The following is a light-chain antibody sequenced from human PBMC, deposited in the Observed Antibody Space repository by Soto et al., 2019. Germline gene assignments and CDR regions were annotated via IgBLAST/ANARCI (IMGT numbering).Light chain of an antibody. CDR2: EVS. CDR3: SSYTSSSTYV. V-gene: IGLV2-14*01. J-gene: IGLJ1*01. Sequence: QSALTQPASVSGSPGRSITISCTGTSSDVGGYNYVSWSQQHPGKAPQLMIYEVSNRPSGVSNRFSGSKSGNTASLTISGLQAEDEADYYCSSYTSSSTYVFGTGTKVTVL. CDR1: SSDVGGYNY.